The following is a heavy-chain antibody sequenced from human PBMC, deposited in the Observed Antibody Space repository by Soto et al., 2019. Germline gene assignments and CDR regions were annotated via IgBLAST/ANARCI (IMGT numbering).Heavy chain of an antibody. Sequence: GGFLRLSCAASGFTFSSYGMHWVRQAPGKGLEWVAVISYDGSNKYYADSVKGRFTISRDNSKNTLYLQMNSLRAEDTAVYYCAKRFSRFDRYWAIDYWGQGTLVTVS. V-gene: IGHV3-30*18. CDR2: ISYDGSNK. CDR3: AKRFSRFDRYWAIDY. D-gene: IGHD2-15*01. J-gene: IGHJ4*02. CDR1: GFTFSSYG.